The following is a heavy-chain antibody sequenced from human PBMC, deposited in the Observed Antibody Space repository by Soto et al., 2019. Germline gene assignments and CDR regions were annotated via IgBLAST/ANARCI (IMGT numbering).Heavy chain of an antibody. J-gene: IGHJ1*01. CDR1: GFSFSGYA. CDR2: IGPESDII. D-gene: IGHD3-3*01. CDR3: AKDDYTGSGHLMIFQV. V-gene: IGHV3-23*01. Sequence: EVHLLESGGGLVRPGGSLRLSCAASGFSFSGYAMNWVRQAPGKGLEWVSSIGPESDIIHYIDSVRGRFTISRDNSKDTLYLQMNSLRDDDTAMYYCAKDDYTGSGHLMIFQVWGQGTLVTVSS.